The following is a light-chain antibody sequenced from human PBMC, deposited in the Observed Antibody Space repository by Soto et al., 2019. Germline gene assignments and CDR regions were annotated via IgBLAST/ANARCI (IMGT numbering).Light chain of an antibody. CDR3: QQYGSSIQT. CDR1: QSVGSNY. Sequence: EIVLTQFPGTLSLSPGERATLSCRASQSVGSNYLAWYQQRPGQPPNFLIFGASHRAPDIPDRFSGSGSGTDFTLTISRLEPEDFAVYYCQQYGSSIQTFGQGTKVDIK. V-gene: IGKV3-20*01. CDR2: GAS. J-gene: IGKJ1*01.